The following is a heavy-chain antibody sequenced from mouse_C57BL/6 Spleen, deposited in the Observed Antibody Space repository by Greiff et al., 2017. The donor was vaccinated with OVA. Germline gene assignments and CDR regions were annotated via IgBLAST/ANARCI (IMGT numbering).Heavy chain of an antibody. CDR1: GYAFSSSW. CDR2: IYPGDGDT. J-gene: IGHJ2*01. CDR3: AKGLTTVDY. D-gene: IGHD1-1*01. Sequence: QVQLQQSGPELVKPGASVKISCKASGYAFSSSWMNWVKQRLGKGLEWIGRIYPGDGDTNYNGKFKGKATLTADKSSSTAYMQLSSLTSEDSAVYFCAKGLTTVDYWGQGTTLTVSS. V-gene: IGHV1-82*01.